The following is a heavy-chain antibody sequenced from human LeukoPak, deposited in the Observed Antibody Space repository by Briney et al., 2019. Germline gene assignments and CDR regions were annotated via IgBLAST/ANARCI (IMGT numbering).Heavy chain of an antibody. CDR3: AKERTSDYYDSRGYYPSYFDY. D-gene: IGHD3-22*01. Sequence: GGSLRLSCAPSGFPFNSYPRVWVGQAQGKGLEWASGLSGGGGGAHYADSVKGRFTISRDNSENTLHLQMNSLRAEDTAIYYCAKERTSDYYDSRGYYPSYFDYWGQGTLVTVSS. J-gene: IGHJ4*02. CDR1: GFPFNSYP. V-gene: IGHV3-23*01. CDR2: LSGGGGGA.